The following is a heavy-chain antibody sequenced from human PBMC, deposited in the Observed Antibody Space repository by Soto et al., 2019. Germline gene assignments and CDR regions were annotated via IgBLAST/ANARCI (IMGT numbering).Heavy chain of an antibody. CDR2: ISGSGGST. D-gene: IGHD1-26*01. V-gene: IGHV3-23*01. CDR1: GFTFSSYA. CDR3: AKDRFLSSGSYSDWFDP. Sequence: EVQLLESGGGLVQPGGSLRLSCAASGFTFSSYAMSWVRQAPGKGLEWVSAISGSGGSTYYADTVKGRFTISRDNSKNTLNLQMNSLRAADTAVYYCAKDRFLSSGSYSDWFDPWGQGTLVTVSS. J-gene: IGHJ5*02.